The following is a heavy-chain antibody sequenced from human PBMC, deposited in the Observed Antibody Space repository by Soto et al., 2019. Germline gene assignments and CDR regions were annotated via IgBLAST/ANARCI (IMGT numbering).Heavy chain of an antibody. CDR3: ARGDCSGGSCYSGYYYYGMDV. CDR1: GGTFSSYA. V-gene: IGHV1-69*01. J-gene: IGHJ6*02. Sequence: QVQLVQSGAEVKQPGSSVKVSCKASGGTFSSYAISWVRQAPGQGLEWMGGIIPIFGTANYAQKFQGRVTITADDSTITAYMELSRLRSEDTAVYYCARGDCSGGSCYSGYYYYGMDVWGQGTTVTVSS. CDR2: IIPIFGTA. D-gene: IGHD2-15*01.